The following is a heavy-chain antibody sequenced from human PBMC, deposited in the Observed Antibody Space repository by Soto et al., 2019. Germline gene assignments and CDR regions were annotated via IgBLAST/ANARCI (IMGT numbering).Heavy chain of an antibody. Sequence: SETLSLTCTVSGGSISSSSYYWGWIRQPPGKGLEWIGSIYYSGSTYYNTSLKSRVTISVDTSKNQFSLKLSSVTAADTAVYYCARLSGGTDAFDIWGQGTMVT. CDR3: ARLSGGTDAFDI. D-gene: IGHD3-10*01. J-gene: IGHJ3*02. V-gene: IGHV4-39*01. CDR2: IYYSGST. CDR1: GGSISSSSYY.